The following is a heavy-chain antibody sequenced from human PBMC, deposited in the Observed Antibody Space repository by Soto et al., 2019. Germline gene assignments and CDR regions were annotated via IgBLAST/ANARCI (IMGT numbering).Heavy chain of an antibody. Sequence: ASVKVSCKASGYTFTKYALHWVRQAPGQRLEWMGWINTGNGNTKYSQKFQGRVTITRDTSASTAYMELSSLRSEDTALYYCARAGDDCSNTNCYVIDYWGQGTLVTVSS. D-gene: IGHD2-2*01. V-gene: IGHV1-3*04. CDR1: GYTFTKYA. CDR3: ARAGDDCSNTNCYVIDY. CDR2: INTGNGNT. J-gene: IGHJ4*02.